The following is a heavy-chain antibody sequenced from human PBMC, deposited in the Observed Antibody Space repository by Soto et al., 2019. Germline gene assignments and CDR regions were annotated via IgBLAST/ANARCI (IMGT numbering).Heavy chain of an antibody. CDR3: AREISSSWYFGD. Sequence: QVQLVESGGGVVQPGRSLRLSCAASGFTFSSYAMHWVRQAPGKGLEWVAVISYDGSNKYYADSVKGRFTISRDNSKSTLYLQMNSLRAEDTAVYYCAREISSSWYFGDWGQGTLVTVSS. D-gene: IGHD6-13*01. CDR2: ISYDGSNK. J-gene: IGHJ4*02. V-gene: IGHV3-30-3*01. CDR1: GFTFSSYA.